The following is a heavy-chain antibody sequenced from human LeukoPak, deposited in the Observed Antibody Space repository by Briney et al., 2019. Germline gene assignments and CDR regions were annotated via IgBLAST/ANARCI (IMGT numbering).Heavy chain of an antibody. D-gene: IGHD3-10*01. CDR3: VKDRGGRPFYGMDV. CDR2: ISGSGGAGT. CDR1: GFTFSSYA. V-gene: IGHV3-23*01. Sequence: GGSLRLSCAGSGFTFSSYAMSWVRQAPGKGLEWVSTISGSGGAGTYYADSVKGRFTVSRDNSRNTLYLPMNSLRAEDTAVYYCVKDRGGRPFYGMDVWGQGTTVTVSS. J-gene: IGHJ6*02.